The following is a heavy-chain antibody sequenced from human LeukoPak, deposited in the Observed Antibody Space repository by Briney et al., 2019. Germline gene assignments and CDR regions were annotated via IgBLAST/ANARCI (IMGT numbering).Heavy chain of an antibody. CDR1: GFTFSDYY. V-gene: IGHV3-11*01. CDR2: ISSSGTII. D-gene: IGHD3-22*01. CDR3: ARGEATYYYDSSGQLGAFDI. Sequence: GGSLRLSCAASGFTFSDYYMSWIRQAPGKGLEWVSYISSSGTIIYDVDPVKGRFTISRDNAKNSLYLQMSGLRAEDTAVYYCARGEATYYYDSSGQLGAFDIWGQGTMVTVSS. J-gene: IGHJ3*02.